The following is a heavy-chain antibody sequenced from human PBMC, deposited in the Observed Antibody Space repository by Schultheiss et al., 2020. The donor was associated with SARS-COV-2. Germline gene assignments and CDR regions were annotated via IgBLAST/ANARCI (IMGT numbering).Heavy chain of an antibody. Sequence: SETLSLTCTVSGGSISSYYWSWIRQPPGKGLEWIGYIYYSGSTNYNPSLKSRVTISVDTSKNQFSLKLSSVTAADTAVYYCARGLHFSGMDVWGQGTTVTVSS. CDR2: IYYSGST. V-gene: IGHV4-59*12. CDR3: ARGLHFSGMDV. J-gene: IGHJ6*02. CDR1: GGSISSYY. D-gene: IGHD5-24*01.